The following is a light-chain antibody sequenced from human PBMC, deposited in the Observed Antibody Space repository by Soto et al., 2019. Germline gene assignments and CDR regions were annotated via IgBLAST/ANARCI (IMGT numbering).Light chain of an antibody. CDR1: QSITSY. Sequence: IQMTLSPSSLCAYVGDRVTITCRASQSITSYLNWYQQKPGKAPKLLIYAASSLQSGVPSRFSGSASGTDFPLTISSLQPEAFATYYCQQSYSTPITFGQGTRLE. CDR3: QQSYSTPIT. CDR2: AAS. V-gene: IGKV1-39*01. J-gene: IGKJ5*01.